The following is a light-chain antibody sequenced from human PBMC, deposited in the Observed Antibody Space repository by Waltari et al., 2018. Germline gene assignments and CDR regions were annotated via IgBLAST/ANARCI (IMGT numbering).Light chain of an antibody. J-gene: IGLJ3*02. CDR2: KAN. CDR3: ALYMGSGIWV. CDR1: SGSLSPTSF. V-gene: IGLV8-61*01. Sequence: QTVVTQEPSLSVSPGGTVTLTCALSSGSLSPTSFAPWYQQPPGQAPRTLVYKANARSSGVPDRFSGSILGNTAALTITGAQADDESDYYCALYMGSGIWVFGGGTRLTVL.